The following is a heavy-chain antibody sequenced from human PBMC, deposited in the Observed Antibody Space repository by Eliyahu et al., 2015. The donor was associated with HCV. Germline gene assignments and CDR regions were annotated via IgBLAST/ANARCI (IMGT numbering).Heavy chain of an antibody. D-gene: IGHD3-10*01. CDR1: GGSFRAFY. V-gene: IGHV4-34*01. J-gene: IGHJ6*02. Sequence: QVQLQQWGAGLLKPSETLSLTCAXYGGSFRAFYWSWIRQPPGKGLEWIGEITHSGKTNYNPSLNNRVTMSIDTSKNQFSLKLSSVTAADTAVYYCVGLRGVISYSYHAMDVWGQGTTVTVSS. CDR3: VGLRGVISYSYHAMDV. CDR2: ITHSGKT.